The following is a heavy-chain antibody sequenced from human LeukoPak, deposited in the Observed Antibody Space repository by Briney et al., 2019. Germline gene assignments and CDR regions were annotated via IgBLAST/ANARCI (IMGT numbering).Heavy chain of an antibody. CDR2: MNPDSGNT. Sequence: ASLKVSCKASGYAFTSYDINWVRQATGQGLEWMGWMNPDSGNTDYAQNFQGRVTMTRNTSISTAYMELSSMRSEDTAVYYCARAWPMRKSLVLGLYWGQGTLVTVSS. D-gene: IGHD6-13*01. CDR1: GYAFTSYD. CDR3: ARAWPMRKSLVLGLY. J-gene: IGHJ4*02. V-gene: IGHV1-8*01.